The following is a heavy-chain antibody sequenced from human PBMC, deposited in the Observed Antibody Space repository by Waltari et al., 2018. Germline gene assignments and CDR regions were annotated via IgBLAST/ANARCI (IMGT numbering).Heavy chain of an antibody. Sequence: QVQLAESGGGLVKPGGSLRLSCAASGFIFSDYYMSCIRQAPGKGLGWVAYLRRSGRPIYYADSVKARFTISRDTAKNSLYLQMNSMRVEDTAVYYCARDPGLLISGVDYWGQGTLVTVSS. V-gene: IGHV3-11*01. CDR1: GFIFSDYY. CDR3: ARDPGLLISGVDY. CDR2: LRRSGRPI. D-gene: IGHD3-10*01. J-gene: IGHJ4*02.